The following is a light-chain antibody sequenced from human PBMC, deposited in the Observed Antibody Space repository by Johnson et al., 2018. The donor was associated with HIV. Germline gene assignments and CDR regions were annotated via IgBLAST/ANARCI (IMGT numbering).Light chain of an antibody. J-gene: IGLJ1*01. CDR3: GTWDSRLGNYV. Sequence: QSVLTQPPSVSAAPGQKVTISCSGSSSNIGNNYVSWYQQLPGRAPKLIIYDNNKRPSGIPDRFSGSKSGTSATLGITGLQTGDEADYYCGTWDSRLGNYVFGTGTKITVL. V-gene: IGLV1-51*01. CDR2: DNN. CDR1: SSNIGNNY.